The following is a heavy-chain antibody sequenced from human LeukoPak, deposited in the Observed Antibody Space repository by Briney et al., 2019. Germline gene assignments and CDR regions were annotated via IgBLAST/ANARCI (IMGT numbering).Heavy chain of an antibody. J-gene: IGHJ4*02. CDR1: GFTFSNYS. D-gene: IGHD1-26*01. CDR2: ISTSSIYI. V-gene: IGHV3-21*01. Sequence: GGSLRLSCAASGFTFSNYSMNWVRQAPGKGLEWVSSISTSSIYIYYADSVKGRFTISRDNAKNSLYLQMNSLRAEDTAVYYCARGSEWELLSCDFWGQGTVVTVSS. CDR3: ARGSEWELLSCDF.